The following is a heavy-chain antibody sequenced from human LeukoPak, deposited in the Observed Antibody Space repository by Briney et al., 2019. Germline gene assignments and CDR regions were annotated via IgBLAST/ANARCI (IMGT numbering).Heavy chain of an antibody. D-gene: IGHD3-3*01. CDR2: IYHSGST. J-gene: IGHJ5*02. Sequence: SETLSLTCAVSGGSISSSNWWSWVRQPPGKGLEWIGEIYHSGSTNYNPSLKSRVTISVDKSKNQFSLKLSSVTAADTAVYYCARVRYYDSNWFDPWGQGTLVTVSS. CDR1: GGSISSSNW. CDR3: ARVRYYDSNWFDP. V-gene: IGHV4-4*02.